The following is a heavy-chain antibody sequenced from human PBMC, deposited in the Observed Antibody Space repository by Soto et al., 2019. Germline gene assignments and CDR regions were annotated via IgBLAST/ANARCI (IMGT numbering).Heavy chain of an antibody. CDR3: AHRRVGAAQHPCCFGMDV. V-gene: IGHV2-5*02. Sequence: QITLKESGPTLVKPTQPLTLTCTFSGFSLSTSGVGVGWIRQPPGKALEWLALIYWDDDKRYSPSLKSRLTITKDTTKYQVVLTMTNMDPVDTATYYCAHRRVGAAQHPCCFGMDVWGQGTTVTVSS. J-gene: IGHJ6*02. CDR2: IYWDDDK. CDR1: GFSLSTSGVG. D-gene: IGHD1-26*01.